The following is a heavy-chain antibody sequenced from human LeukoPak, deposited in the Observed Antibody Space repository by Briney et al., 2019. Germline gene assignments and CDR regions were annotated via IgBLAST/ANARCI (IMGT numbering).Heavy chain of an antibody. CDR2: INPNSGAT. D-gene: IGHD5-12*01. Sequence: GASVKVSCKASGYTFSGYYMHWVRQAPGQGLEWMGWINPNSGATGYAQKFQGRVTMTRDTSISTADMELNSLRSDDTAMYYCSRGSALNRAYSGYDPPFHYWGQGTLVAVSS. CDR1: GYTFSGYY. J-gene: IGHJ4*02. V-gene: IGHV1-2*02. CDR3: SRGSALNRAYSGYDPPFHY.